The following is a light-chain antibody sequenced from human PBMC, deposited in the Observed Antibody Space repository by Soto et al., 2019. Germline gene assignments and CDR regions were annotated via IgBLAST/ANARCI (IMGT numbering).Light chain of an antibody. Sequence: QSVLTQPASVSGSPGQSITISCTGTSSDIGAYIFVSWYQQHPGKAPKLIIYDIANRPSGVSYRFSGSKSANTASLTISGLQADDEADYYCSSYSSTSTPYVFGGGTKVTVL. CDR1: SSDIGAYIF. J-gene: IGLJ1*01. CDR2: DIA. CDR3: SSYSSTSTPYV. V-gene: IGLV2-14*03.